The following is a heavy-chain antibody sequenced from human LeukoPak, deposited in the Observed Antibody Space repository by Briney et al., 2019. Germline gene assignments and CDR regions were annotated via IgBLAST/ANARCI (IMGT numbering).Heavy chain of an antibody. CDR1: GYAFTSYY. D-gene: IGHD6-19*01. Sequence: GASVKVSCKASGYAFTSYYKHWVRQAPGQGLDWMGIINPSGGSTSYAQKFQGRVTMTRDTSISTAYMELSRLRSDDTAVYYCARGLIAVAGSGAANDYWGQGTLVTVSS. J-gene: IGHJ4*02. CDR3: ARGLIAVAGSGAANDY. CDR2: INPSGGST. V-gene: IGHV1-46*01.